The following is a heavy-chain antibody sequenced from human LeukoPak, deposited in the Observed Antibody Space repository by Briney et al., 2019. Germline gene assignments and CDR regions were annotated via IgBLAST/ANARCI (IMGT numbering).Heavy chain of an antibody. V-gene: IGHV4-30-2*01. J-gene: IGHJ3*02. D-gene: IGHD1-26*01. CDR1: GGSISSGGYS. CDR3: ARGWEPSSGDAFDI. Sequence: PSETLCLTCAVSGGSISSGGYSWSWIRQPPGKGLEWIGYIYHSGSTYYNPSLKSRVTISVDRSKNQLSLKLSSVTAADTAVYYCARGWEPSSGDAFDIWGQGTMVTVSS. CDR2: IYHSGST.